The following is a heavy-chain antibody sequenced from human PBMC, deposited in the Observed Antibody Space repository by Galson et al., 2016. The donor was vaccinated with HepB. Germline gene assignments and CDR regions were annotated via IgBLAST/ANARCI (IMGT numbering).Heavy chain of an antibody. CDR3: AREKPRGWDINIYYYYYGMDV. D-gene: IGHD2-15*01. CDR2: IYSGGTT. Sequence: SLRLSCAAPGLNVSSDYMNWVRQAPGKGLEWVSIIYSGGTTFYADSVKGRFTISRDNSKNTLYLQMNSLIPEDTAEYYCAREKPRGWDINIYYYYYGMDVWGKGTTVTVSP. CDR1: GLNVSSDY. J-gene: IGHJ6*04. V-gene: IGHV3-66*02.